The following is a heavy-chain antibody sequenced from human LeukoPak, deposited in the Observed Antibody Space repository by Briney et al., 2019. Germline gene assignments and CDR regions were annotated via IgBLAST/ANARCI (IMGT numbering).Heavy chain of an antibody. J-gene: IGHJ6*02. D-gene: IGHD2-21*02. V-gene: IGHV1-18*01. Sequence: ASVKVSCKASGYTFTSYGISWVRQAPGQVLEWMGWISAYNGNTNYAQKLQGRVTMTTDTSTSTAYMELRSLRSDDTAVYYCASSTEVTADPRPYGMDVWGQGTTVTVSS. CDR1: GYTFTSYG. CDR2: ISAYNGNT. CDR3: ASSTEVTADPRPYGMDV.